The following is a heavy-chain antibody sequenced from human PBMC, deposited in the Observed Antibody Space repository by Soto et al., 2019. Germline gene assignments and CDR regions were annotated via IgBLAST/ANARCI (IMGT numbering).Heavy chain of an antibody. V-gene: IGHV2-5*02. CDR1: GFSLSTSGVG. Sequence: QITLKESGPTLVKPTQTLTLTCTFSGFSLSTSGVGVGWIRQPPGKALEWLALIYWDDDKRYSPSLKGRLTITKDTAKNQVVLTMTNMDPVDTATYYCAHRSGSNALDNWGQGTLVTVSS. CDR2: IYWDDDK. J-gene: IGHJ4*02. D-gene: IGHD3-10*01. CDR3: AHRSGSNALDN.